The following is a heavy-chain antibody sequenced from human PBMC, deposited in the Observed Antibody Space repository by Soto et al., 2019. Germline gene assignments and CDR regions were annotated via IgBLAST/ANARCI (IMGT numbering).Heavy chain of an antibody. CDR1: GFPFSNYA. D-gene: IGHD3-10*01. CDR3: ARSRGEWVWLGELGFDS. CDR2: ISFDGGNK. J-gene: IGHJ4*02. V-gene: IGHV3-30-3*01. Sequence: QVQLVQSGGGVVQPGRSLRLSCTASGFPFSNYAMHWVRQTAGKGLEWVALISFDGGNKIYADSVRGRFTISRDNSKNTLYLQMNSLRTDGTAVYFCARSRGEWVWLGELGFDSWGQGTLVTVSS.